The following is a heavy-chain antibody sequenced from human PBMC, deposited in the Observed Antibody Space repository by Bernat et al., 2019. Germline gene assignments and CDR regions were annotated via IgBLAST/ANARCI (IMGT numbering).Heavy chain of an antibody. J-gene: IGHJ5*02. D-gene: IGHD3-22*01. Sequence: QVQLQESGPGLVKPSQTLSLTCTVSGGSISSGGYYWSWIRQHPGKGLEWIGYIYYSGSTYYNPSLKSRVTISVDTSKNQFSLKLSSVTAADTAVYYCARVVRFTMIVVADLGVNWFDPWGQGTLVTVSS. CDR1: GGSISSGGYY. CDR3: ARVVRFTMIVVADLGVNWFDP. V-gene: IGHV4-31*03. CDR2: IYYSGST.